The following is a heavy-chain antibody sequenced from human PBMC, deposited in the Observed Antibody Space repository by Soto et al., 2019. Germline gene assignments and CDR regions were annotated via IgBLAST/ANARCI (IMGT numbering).Heavy chain of an antibody. V-gene: IGHV4-4*07. Sequence: PSETMSLTCTVSGGSIYSYWWSWIRQPAGKGLEWIGRVYSSGTTDYNPSLNSRATMSVETSKNQFSLKLSSVTAADTAVYYCARDIASYAYGEGYWGQGIQVTVSS. J-gene: IGHJ4*02. CDR3: ARDIASYAYGEGY. D-gene: IGHD2-21*01. CDR1: GGSIYSYW. CDR2: VYSSGTT.